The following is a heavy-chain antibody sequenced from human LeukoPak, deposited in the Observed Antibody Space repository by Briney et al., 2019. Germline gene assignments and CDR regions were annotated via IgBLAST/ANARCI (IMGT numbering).Heavy chain of an antibody. J-gene: IGHJ4*02. Sequence: GGSLRLSCAASGFTFSSHAMSWVRQAPGKGLEWVSAIGGSGSSTYYAGSVKGRFTISRDNSKNTLYLQMNSLRAEDTAVYYCAKSDTSGPTAHDYWGQGTLVTVSS. CDR1: GFTFSSHA. D-gene: IGHD3-22*01. V-gene: IGHV3-23*01. CDR2: IGGSGSST. CDR3: AKSDTSGPTAHDY.